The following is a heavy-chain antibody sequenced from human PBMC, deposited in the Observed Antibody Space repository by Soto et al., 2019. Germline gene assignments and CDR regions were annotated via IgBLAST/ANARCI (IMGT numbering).Heavy chain of an antibody. Sequence: QVQLQQWGAGLLKPSETLSLTCAVHGGSFTGFYWDWVRQPPGKGLEWIGEINHGGTANYNPSLKGRVSISVDMSKSQFSLKLTSVTADDTALYCCASSSFLRSGAFFHGLDVWGQGTTVTVSS. D-gene: IGHD3-10*01. CDR3: ASSSFLRSGAFFHGLDV. V-gene: IGHV4-34*01. CDR2: INHGGTA. J-gene: IGHJ6*02. CDR1: GGSFTGFY.